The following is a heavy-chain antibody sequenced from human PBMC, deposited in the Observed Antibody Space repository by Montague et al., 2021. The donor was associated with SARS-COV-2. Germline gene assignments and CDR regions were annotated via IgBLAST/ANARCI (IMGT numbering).Heavy chain of an antibody. V-gene: IGHV4-34*01. CDR2: INHGGST. J-gene: IGHJ4*02. Sequence: SETLSLTCAVYGGPFTDYYWSWIRQPPGKGLEWIGEINHGGSTNYSPSLKSRVTISADTSKNQFSLKLKSVTAADTANYYCARGHQGVAMIVVVMIGAEYYIDYWGQGSLVTVSS. CDR3: ARGHQGVAMIVVVMIGAEYYIDY. D-gene: IGHD3-22*01. CDR1: GGPFTDYY.